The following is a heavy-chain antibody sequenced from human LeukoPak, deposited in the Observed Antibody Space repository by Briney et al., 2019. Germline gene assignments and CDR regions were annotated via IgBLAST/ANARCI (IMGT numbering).Heavy chain of an antibody. CDR2: IKQDGSEK. J-gene: IGHJ4*02. CDR3: ARGGYGSGSYPY. D-gene: IGHD3-10*01. CDR1: GFTFNTFW. V-gene: IGHV3-7*01. Sequence: GGSLRLSCAASGFTFNTFWMNLVRQAPGKGLEWVDNIKQDGSEKYYVDSVKGRFTISRDNANNSLYLQMDSLRAEDTALYYCARGGYGSGSYPYWGQGTLVTVSS.